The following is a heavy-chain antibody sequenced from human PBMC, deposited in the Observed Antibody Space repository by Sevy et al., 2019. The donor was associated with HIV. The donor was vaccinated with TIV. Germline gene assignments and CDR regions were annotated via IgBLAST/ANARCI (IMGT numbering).Heavy chain of an antibody. CDR3: ARVKDDSSGYRFDY. V-gene: IGHV3-7*01. J-gene: IGHJ4*02. D-gene: IGHD3-22*01. Sequence: GGSLRLSCAASGFTFSRYWMSWVHQAPGKGLEWVANIKQDGSEKYYVDSVKGRFTISRDNAKNSLYLQMNSLRADDTAVYYCARVKDDSSGYRFDYWGQGTLVTVS. CDR1: GFTFSRYW. CDR2: IKQDGSEK.